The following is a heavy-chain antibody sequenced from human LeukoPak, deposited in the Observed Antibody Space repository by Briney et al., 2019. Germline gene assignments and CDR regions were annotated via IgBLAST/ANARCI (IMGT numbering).Heavy chain of an antibody. CDR3: ARSKAWELPNAFDI. Sequence: GASVKDSCKASGYTFTGYYMHWVRQAPGQGLEGMGRINPNSGGTNYAHKFQGRVTMTRDTSISTAYMELSRLRSDDTAVYYCARSKAWELPNAFDIWGQGTMVTVSS. J-gene: IGHJ3*02. V-gene: IGHV1-2*06. CDR2: INPNSGGT. CDR1: GYTFTGYY. D-gene: IGHD1-26*01.